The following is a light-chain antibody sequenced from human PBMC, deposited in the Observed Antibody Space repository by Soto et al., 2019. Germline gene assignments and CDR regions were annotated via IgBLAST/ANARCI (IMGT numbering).Light chain of an antibody. CDR2: GAS. Sequence: EIVLTQSPATLSVSPGDRATLSCRASQSVSSDLAWFQQKPGQAPRFLIYGASTRATGIPARFSGSGSGTEFTLTISSLQSEDFAIYYCQQYNNWPFTFGGGTKVEIK. CDR1: QSVSSD. J-gene: IGKJ4*01. V-gene: IGKV3-15*01. CDR3: QQYNNWPFT.